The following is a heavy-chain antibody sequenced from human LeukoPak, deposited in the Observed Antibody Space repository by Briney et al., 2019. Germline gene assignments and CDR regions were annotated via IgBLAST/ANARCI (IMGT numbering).Heavy chain of an antibody. CDR2: ISYHGSNK. D-gene: IGHD6-13*01. V-gene: IGHV3-30*01. CDR3: ARDPIYIAAAGTGDY. CDR1: GFTFSSYA. Sequence: GGSLRLSCAASGFTFSSYAMHWVRQAPGKGLEWVAVISYHGSNKYYADSVKGRFTISRDNSKNTLYLQMNSLRAEDTAVYYCARDPIYIAAAGTGDYWGQGTLVTVSS. J-gene: IGHJ4*02.